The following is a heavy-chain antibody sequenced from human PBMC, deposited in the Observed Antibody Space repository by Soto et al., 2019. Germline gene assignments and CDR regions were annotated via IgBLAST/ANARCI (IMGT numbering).Heavy chain of an antibody. Sequence: QVQLLQSGAEVKKPGASVKVSCKASGYTFTSYGISWVRQAPGQGLEWMGWISAYNGNTNYAQKLQGRVTMTTDTSTSTVDLALRCLRSDDTAVYYCARPRGYSYGFDYWGQGTLVTFSS. CDR3: ARPRGYSYGFDY. CDR1: GYTFTSYG. V-gene: IGHV1-18*01. CDR2: ISAYNGNT. J-gene: IGHJ4*02. D-gene: IGHD5-18*01.